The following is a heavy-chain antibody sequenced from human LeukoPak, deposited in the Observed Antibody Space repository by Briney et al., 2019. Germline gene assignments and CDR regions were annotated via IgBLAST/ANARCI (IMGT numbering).Heavy chain of an antibody. J-gene: IGHJ6*02. Sequence: GWSLRLSCPASGFTFIDHYMSWIRQPPGKGLEWVSYITNSGTYTNYPDSVRGRFTISRDNAKSSLYLQMNSLRPEDTAIYYCARGHYGLDVWGQGTTVTVSS. CDR1: GFTFIDHY. V-gene: IGHV3-11*05. CDR2: ITNSGTYT. CDR3: ARGHYGLDV.